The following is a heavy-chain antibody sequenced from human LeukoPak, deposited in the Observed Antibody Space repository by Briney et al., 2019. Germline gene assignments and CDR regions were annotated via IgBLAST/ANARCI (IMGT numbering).Heavy chain of an antibody. Sequence: GGSLRLSCAASGFTISNAWMNWVRQAPGKGLEWVGRIKNEAYGGTTDYAAPVKGRFSISRDDFENTMYLQMNSLKIDDTAVYYCTTDRPTVTTFDYWGQGTLVTVSS. V-gene: IGHV3-15*07. CDR2: IKNEAYGGTT. J-gene: IGHJ4*02. CDR3: TTDRPTVTTFDY. CDR1: GFTISNAW. D-gene: IGHD4-17*01.